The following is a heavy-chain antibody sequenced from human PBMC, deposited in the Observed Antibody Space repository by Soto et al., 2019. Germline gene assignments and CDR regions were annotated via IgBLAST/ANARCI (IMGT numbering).Heavy chain of an antibody. Sequence: GGSLRLSCAASGFTFSSYWMSWVRQAPGKGLEWVANIKQDGSEKYYVDSVKGRFTISRDNAKNSRYLQMNSLRAEDTAVYYCARDDYDFWSGYTSPLGYWGQGTLVTVSS. CDR3: ARDDYDFWSGYTSPLGY. CDR1: GFTFSSYW. D-gene: IGHD3-3*01. J-gene: IGHJ4*02. V-gene: IGHV3-7*05. CDR2: IKQDGSEK.